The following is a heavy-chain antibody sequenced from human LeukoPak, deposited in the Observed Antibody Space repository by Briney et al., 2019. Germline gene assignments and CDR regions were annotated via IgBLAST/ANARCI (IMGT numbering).Heavy chain of an antibody. J-gene: IGHJ4*02. CDR3: AKRPSYGDYDHFDY. V-gene: IGHV3-48*01. D-gene: IGHD4-17*01. Sequence: QAGGSLRLSCAASGFTFSSYSMNWVRQAPGKGLEWVSYISSSSSTIYYADSVKGRFTISRDNSKNTLYLQMNSLRAEDTAVYYCAKRPSYGDYDHFDYWGQGTLVTVSS. CDR1: GFTFSSYS. CDR2: ISSSSSTI.